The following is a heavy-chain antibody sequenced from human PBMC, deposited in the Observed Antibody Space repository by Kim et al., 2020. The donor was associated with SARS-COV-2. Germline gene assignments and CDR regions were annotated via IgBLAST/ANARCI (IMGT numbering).Heavy chain of an antibody. Sequence: VKGRFTISRDNSKNTLYLQMNSLRAEDTAVYYCAKDPRGYYDSSGTSFDYWGQGTLVTVSS. J-gene: IGHJ4*02. V-gene: IGHV3-23*01. CDR3: AKDPRGYYDSSGTSFDY. D-gene: IGHD3-22*01.